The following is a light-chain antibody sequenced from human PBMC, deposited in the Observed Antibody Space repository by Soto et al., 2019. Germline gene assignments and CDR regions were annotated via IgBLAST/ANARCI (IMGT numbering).Light chain of an antibody. CDR1: QSVSSN. CDR3: QQSNNWPPWT. J-gene: IGKJ1*01. V-gene: IGKV3-15*01. CDR2: GAF. Sequence: EIVMTQSPATLSVSPGERATLSCRASQSVSSNLAWYQQKPGQAPRLLIYGAFTRATGIPARFSGSGSGTEFTLPISSLQSEDFAVYYCQQSNNWPPWTFGQGTKVEIK.